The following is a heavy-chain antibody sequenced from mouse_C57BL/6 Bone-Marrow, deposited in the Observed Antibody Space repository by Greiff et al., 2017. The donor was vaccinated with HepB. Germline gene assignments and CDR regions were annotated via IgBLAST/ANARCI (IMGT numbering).Heavy chain of an antibody. CDR2: ISNGGGST. CDR1: GFTFSDYY. D-gene: IGHD1-2*01. CDR3: ARQGLRH. J-gene: IGHJ3*01. Sequence: DVKLVESGGGLVQPGGSLKLSCAASGFTFSDYYMYWVRQTPEKRLEWVAYISNGGGSTYYPDTVKGRFTISRDNAKNTLYLQMSRLKSEDTAMYYCARQGLRHWGQGTLVTVSA. V-gene: IGHV5-12*01.